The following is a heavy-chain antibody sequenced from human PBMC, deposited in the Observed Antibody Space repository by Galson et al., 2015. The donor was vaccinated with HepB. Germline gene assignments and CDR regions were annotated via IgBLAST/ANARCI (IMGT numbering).Heavy chain of an antibody. Sequence: ALVTPTQTLTLTCTCSGFSLSTSGVGVGWIRQPPGKALEWLTVIYWDDDKRYSPSLKSRLTITKDNSKNQVVLTMTNMDPVDTRTYYGAHFGRGKSGWYIPLLGGGTLFTVP. CDR1: GFSLSTSGVG. CDR3: AHFGRGKSGWYIPL. CDR2: IYWDDDK. D-gene: IGHD3-10*01. V-gene: IGHV2-5*02. J-gene: IGHJ2*01.